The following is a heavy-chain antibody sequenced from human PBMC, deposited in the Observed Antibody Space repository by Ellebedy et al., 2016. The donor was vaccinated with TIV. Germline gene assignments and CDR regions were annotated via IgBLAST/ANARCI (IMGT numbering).Heavy chain of an antibody. D-gene: IGHD6-6*01. CDR3: ARGKYSSSMGAY. J-gene: IGHJ4*02. Sequence: ASVKVSXXSSGYTFTDYYIHWVRQAPGQGLEWMGWIGPNNGGTNYAQKFQGRVTMTRDTSISTAYMELSSLRSEDTAVYYCARGKYSSSMGAYWGQGTLVTVSS. CDR2: IGPNNGGT. CDR1: GYTFTDYY. V-gene: IGHV1-2*02.